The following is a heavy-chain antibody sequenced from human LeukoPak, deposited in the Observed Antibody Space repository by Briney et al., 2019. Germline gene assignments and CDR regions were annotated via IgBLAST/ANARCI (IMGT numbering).Heavy chain of an antibody. Sequence: PGGSLRLSCAASGFTFTNYYMNWVRQAPGKGREWVSSISGSGDYIFSADSMKGRFTISRDNAKNLLSLQMNSLRAEDTAVYYCARVYGSSWNNDYFDYWGQGTLVTVSS. CDR2: ISGSGDYI. D-gene: IGHD6-13*01. CDR3: ARVYGSSWNNDYFDY. J-gene: IGHJ4*02. CDR1: GFTFTNYY. V-gene: IGHV3-21*01.